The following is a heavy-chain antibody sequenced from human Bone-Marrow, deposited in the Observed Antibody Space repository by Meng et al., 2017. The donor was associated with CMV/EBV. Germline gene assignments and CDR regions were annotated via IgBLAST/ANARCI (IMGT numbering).Heavy chain of an antibody. J-gene: IGHJ5*02. CDR1: GGSISSSSYY. Sequence: SETLSLTCTVSGGSISSSSYYWGWIRQPPGKGLEWIGSFYYSGSTYYNPSLKSRVTISVDTSKNQFSLKLSSVTAADTAVYYCARDLVRVPDWGFDPWGQGTLVTVSS. CDR3: ARDLVRVPDWGFDP. D-gene: IGHD3/OR15-3a*01. V-gene: IGHV4-39*07. CDR2: FYYSGST.